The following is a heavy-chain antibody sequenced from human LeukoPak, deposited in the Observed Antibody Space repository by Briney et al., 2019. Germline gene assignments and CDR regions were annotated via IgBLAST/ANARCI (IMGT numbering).Heavy chain of an antibody. CDR2: ISAYNGNT. Sequence: ASVKVSCKASGYTFTSYGISWVRQAPGQGLEWMGWISAYNGNTNYAQKLQGRVTMTTDTSTSTAYVELRSLRSDDTAVYYCARKYGDYYDSSGYLYWGQGTLVTVSS. J-gene: IGHJ4*02. D-gene: IGHD3-22*01. V-gene: IGHV1-18*01. CDR1: GYTFTSYG. CDR3: ARKYGDYYDSSGYLY.